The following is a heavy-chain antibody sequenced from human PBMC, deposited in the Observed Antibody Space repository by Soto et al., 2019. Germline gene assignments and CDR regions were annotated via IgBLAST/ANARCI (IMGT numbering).Heavy chain of an antibody. Sequence: SVKVSCKASGGTFSSYTISWVRQAPGQGLEWMGRIIPILGIANYAQKFQGRVTITADKSTSTAYMELSSLRSEDTAVYYCARDLPDIVVVPAATPHLNWFDPWGQGTLVTVSS. CDR3: ARDLPDIVVVPAATPHLNWFDP. CDR2: IIPILGIA. J-gene: IGHJ5*02. CDR1: GGTFSSYT. V-gene: IGHV1-69*04. D-gene: IGHD2-2*01.